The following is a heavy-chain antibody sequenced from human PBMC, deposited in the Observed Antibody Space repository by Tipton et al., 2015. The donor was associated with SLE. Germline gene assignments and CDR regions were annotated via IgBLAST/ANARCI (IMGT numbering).Heavy chain of an antibody. CDR1: GGSISSGNYY. D-gene: IGHD3-3*01. Sequence: TLSLTCTVSGGSISSGNYYWSWIRQPPGKGLEWIGEINHSGSTNYNPSLKGRVTISVDTSKNQFSLKLSSVTAADTAVYYCAKRNDFWSGYYGYYYGMDVWGQGTTVTVSS. CDR2: INHSGST. CDR3: AKRNDFWSGYYGYYYGMDV. J-gene: IGHJ6*02. V-gene: IGHV4-39*07.